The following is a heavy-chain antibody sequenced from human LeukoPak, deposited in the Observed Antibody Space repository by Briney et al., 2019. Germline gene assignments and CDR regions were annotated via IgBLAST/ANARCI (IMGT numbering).Heavy chain of an antibody. V-gene: IGHV3-21*04. J-gene: IGHJ4*02. Sequence: GGSLRLSCAACGFTFSSYSMNWVRQAPGKGLEWVSSISSSSSYIYYADSVKGRFTISRDNSKNTLYLQMNSLRAEDTAVYYCAKVSSITMIVGYCFDYWGQGTLVTVSS. CDR1: GFTFSSYS. CDR3: AKVSSITMIVGYCFDY. CDR2: ISSSSSYI. D-gene: IGHD3-22*01.